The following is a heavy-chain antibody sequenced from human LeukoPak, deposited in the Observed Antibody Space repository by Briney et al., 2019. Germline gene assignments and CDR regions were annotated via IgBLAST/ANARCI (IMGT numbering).Heavy chain of an antibody. J-gene: IGHJ6*02. CDR1: GYSFTGYW. Sequence: GESLKISCKGSGYSFTGYWFGWVRQMPGKGLEWMGVIYPDDSDTRYSPSFQGQVTISADKSISTAYLQWSSLKASDTAMYYCARQRTYGSGRGSYYYYAMDVWGQGTTVTVS. CDR2: IYPDDSDT. D-gene: IGHD3-10*01. CDR3: ARQRTYGSGRGSYYYYAMDV. V-gene: IGHV5-51*01.